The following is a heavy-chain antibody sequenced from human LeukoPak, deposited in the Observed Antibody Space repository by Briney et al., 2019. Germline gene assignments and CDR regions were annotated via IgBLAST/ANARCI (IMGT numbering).Heavy chain of an antibody. CDR2: FYTSGTT. D-gene: IGHD4-23*01. CDR1: GGXISSYS. V-gene: IGHV4-4*07. Sequence: SETLSLTCIVSGGXISSYSCNWIRQPAGKGPEWIGRFYTSGTTNYNPSLKSRVTMSIDTSKNQVSLKMRSVTAADTAVYYCARTVVTLDWYFDLWGRGTLVSVSS. J-gene: IGHJ2*01. CDR3: ARTVVTLDWYFDL.